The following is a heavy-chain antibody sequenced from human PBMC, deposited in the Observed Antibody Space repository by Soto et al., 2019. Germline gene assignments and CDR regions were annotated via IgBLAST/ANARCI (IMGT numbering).Heavy chain of an antibody. J-gene: IGHJ6*04. CDR2: ISYDGSNK. V-gene: IGHV3-30*03. CDR3: ATARYYGSGIPSLMDV. CDR1: EFTCVDLG. Sequence: SQRLSKAASEFTCVDLGVRWISKKTGKGLEWVAVISYDGSNKYYADSVKGRFTISRDNSKNTLYLQMNSLRAEDTAVYYCATARYYGSGIPSLMDVWGKGTTVTVSP. D-gene: IGHD3-10*01.